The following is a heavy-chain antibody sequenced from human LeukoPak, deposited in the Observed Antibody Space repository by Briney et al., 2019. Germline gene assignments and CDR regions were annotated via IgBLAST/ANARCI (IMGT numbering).Heavy chain of an antibody. J-gene: IGHJ3*02. CDR2: ISGSGGST. Sequence: PGGSLRLSCAASGFTFSSYGMSWVRQAPGKGLEWVSAISGSGGSTYYADSVKGRFTISRDNSKNTLYLQMNSLRAEDTAVYYCAKDQTRQWLVSPPDAFDIWGQGTMVTVSS. CDR3: AKDQTRQWLVSPPDAFDI. D-gene: IGHD6-19*01. CDR1: GFTFSSYG. V-gene: IGHV3-23*01.